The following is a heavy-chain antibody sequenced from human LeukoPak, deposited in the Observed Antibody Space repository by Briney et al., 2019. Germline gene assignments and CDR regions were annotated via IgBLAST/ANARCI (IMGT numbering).Heavy chain of an antibody. J-gene: IGHJ4*02. Sequence: ASVKVSCKASGYTFTGYYMHWVRQAPGQGLEWMGWISPNSGGTNYAQKFQGRVTMTRDTSISTAYMELSRLRSDDTAVYYCARASVAGGYYFDYWGQGTLVTVSS. V-gene: IGHV1-2*02. D-gene: IGHD6-19*01. CDR1: GYTFTGYY. CDR3: ARASVAGGYYFDY. CDR2: ISPNSGGT.